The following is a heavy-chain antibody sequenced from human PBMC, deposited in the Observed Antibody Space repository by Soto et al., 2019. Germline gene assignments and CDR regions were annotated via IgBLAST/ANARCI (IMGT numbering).Heavy chain of an antibody. CDR2: IYHSGST. V-gene: IGHV4-30-2*01. Sequence: SETLSLTCAVSGGSISSGGYSWSWIRQPPGKGLEWIGYIYHSGSTYYNPSLKSRVTISVDRSKNQFSLKLSSVTAVDTAVYYCASSHAGAHITAAVHWGQGTLVTVSS. J-gene: IGHJ4*02. CDR1: GGSISSGGYS. D-gene: IGHD6-13*01. CDR3: ASSHAGAHITAAVH.